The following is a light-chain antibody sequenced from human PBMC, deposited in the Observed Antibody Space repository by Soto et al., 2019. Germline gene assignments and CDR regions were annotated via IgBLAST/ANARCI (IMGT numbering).Light chain of an antibody. J-gene: IGLJ1*01. CDR3: QSYDSSLSGLV. V-gene: IGLV1-40*01. Sequence: QSVLTQPPSVSGAPGQRVTISCTGSSSNIGAGYDVHWYQQLPGTAPKLLIYGNSNRPSGVPDRFSGSKSGNSASLAMTGXXXXXXXXXYCQSYDSSLSGLVFGTGTKLTV. CDR2: GNS. CDR1: SSNIGAGYD.